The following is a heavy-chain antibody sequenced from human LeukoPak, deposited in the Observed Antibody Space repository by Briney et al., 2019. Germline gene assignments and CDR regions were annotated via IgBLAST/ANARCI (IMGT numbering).Heavy chain of an antibody. J-gene: IGHJ4*02. Sequence: PGGTLRLSCAASGFTFSSYGMHWVRQAPGKGLEWVSAISGSGGSTYYADSVKGRFTISRDNSKNTLYLQMNSLRAEDTAVYYCAKNPPTVLRYFDWLLPTSHFDYWGQGTLVTVSS. CDR2: ISGSGGST. V-gene: IGHV3-23*01. D-gene: IGHD3-9*01. CDR1: GFTFSSYG. CDR3: AKNPPTVLRYFDWLLPTSHFDY.